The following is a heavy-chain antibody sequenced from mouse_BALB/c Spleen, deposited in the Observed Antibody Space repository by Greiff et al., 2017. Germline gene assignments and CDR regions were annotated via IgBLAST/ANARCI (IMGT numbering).Heavy chain of an antibody. D-gene: IGHD2-1*01. CDR1: GYSITSGYY. V-gene: IGHV3-6*02. CDR3: ARDLGGNYGGFAY. CDR2: ISYDGSN. Sequence: EVKLQESGPGLVKPSQSLSLTCSVTGYSITSGYYWNWIRQFPGNKLEWMGYISYDGSNNYNPSLKNRISITRDTSKNQFFLKLNSVTTEDTATYYCARDLGGNYGGFAYWGQGTLVTVSA. J-gene: IGHJ3*01.